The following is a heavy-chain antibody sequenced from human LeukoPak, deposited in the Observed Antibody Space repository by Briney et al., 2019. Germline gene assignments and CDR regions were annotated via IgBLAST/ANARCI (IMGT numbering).Heavy chain of an antibody. Sequence: GGSLRLSCTVSGFTVSSNSMSWVRQAPGKGLEWVSFIYSDNTHYSDSVKRRFTISRANSKNTPYLQMNSLRAEDTAVYYFASRAGAYSHPYDYWGQGTLVTDCS. CDR2: IYSDNT. J-gene: IGHJ4*02. D-gene: IGHD4/OR15-4a*01. V-gene: IGHV3-53*01. CDR3: ASRAGAYSHPYDY. CDR1: GFTVSSNS.